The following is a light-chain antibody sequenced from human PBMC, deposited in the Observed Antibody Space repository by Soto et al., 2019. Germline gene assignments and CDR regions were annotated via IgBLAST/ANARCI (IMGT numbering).Light chain of an antibody. CDR1: QSIGDT. J-gene: IGKJ1*01. V-gene: IGKV3-15*01. Sequence: EIVMTQSPATLSVSPGGRATLSCRASQSIGDTLAWYQQKPGQAPRLLIYGASSRVTGFPARFSGSGSGTEFTLTISSLQSEDSAVYYCQQYNNWPSWTFGQGTKVDIK. CDR2: GAS. CDR3: QQYNNWPSWT.